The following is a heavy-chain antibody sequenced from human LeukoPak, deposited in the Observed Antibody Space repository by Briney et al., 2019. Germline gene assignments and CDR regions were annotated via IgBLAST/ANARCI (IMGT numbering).Heavy chain of an antibody. V-gene: IGHV1-58*02. J-gene: IGHJ6*02. D-gene: IGHD6-19*01. CDR1: GFTFTNSA. CDR3: AADSLGIAVAVRWHYYGMDV. Sequence: GTSVKVSCKASGFTFTNSAMQWVRQARGQRLEWIGWIVVGSGNTNYAQKFQERVTITRDMSTSTVYMELSSLRSEDTAVYYCAADSLGIAVAVRWHYYGMDVWGQGTTVTVS. CDR2: IVVGSGNT.